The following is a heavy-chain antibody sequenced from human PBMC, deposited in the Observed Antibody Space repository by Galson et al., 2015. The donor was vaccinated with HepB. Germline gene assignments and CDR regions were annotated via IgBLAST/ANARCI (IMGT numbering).Heavy chain of an antibody. CDR2: ASKTVPTT. J-gene: IGHJ4*02. CDR3: AKRDTISQYFFDY. Sequence: SLRLSCAASGFTFSNYGMSWVRQAPGKGLEWVSTASKTVPTTYYADSVWGRFTVSRDNSRNIVYLQMNSLRDEDTAVYYCAKRDTISQYFFDYWGQGILVTVSS. CDR1: GFTFSNYG. V-gene: IGHV3-23*01. D-gene: IGHD3-3*02.